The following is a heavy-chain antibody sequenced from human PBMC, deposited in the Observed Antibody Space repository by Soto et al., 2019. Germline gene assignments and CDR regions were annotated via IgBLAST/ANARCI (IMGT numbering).Heavy chain of an antibody. CDR3: AKDQYSSGWDAFDI. V-gene: IGHV3-9*01. CDR2: ISWNSGSI. CDR1: GLTFNDYA. J-gene: IGHJ3*02. Sequence: SLRLSCAASGLTFNDYAMLCVRQAPGKGLERVSGISWNSGSIGYADSVKCRFTITRDNANNSLYLQMNSLRAEDTALYYCAKDQYSSGWDAFDILGQGTMVT. D-gene: IGHD6-19*01.